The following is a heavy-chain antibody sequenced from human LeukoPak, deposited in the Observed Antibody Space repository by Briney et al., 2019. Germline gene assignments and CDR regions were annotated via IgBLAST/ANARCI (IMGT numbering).Heavy chain of an antibody. Sequence: PSETLSLTCTVSGGSISSTIYYWGWISQPPGKGLEWIGSIYYRGSTYCNPSLKSRVAISVDTSKNQLSLKLSSVTAADTAVYNCAAGATTFYYMDVWGKGTTVTVSS. CDR2: IYYRGST. V-gene: IGHV4-39*07. CDR3: AAGATTFYYMDV. D-gene: IGHD1-26*01. CDR1: GGSISSTIYY. J-gene: IGHJ6*03.